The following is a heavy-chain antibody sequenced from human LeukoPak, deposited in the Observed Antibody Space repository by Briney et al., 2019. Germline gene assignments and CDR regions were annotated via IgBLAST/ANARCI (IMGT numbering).Heavy chain of an antibody. J-gene: IGHJ3*02. CDR3: AILYESSGYYAFPI. CDR2: IYSGGST. V-gene: IGHV3-53*01. D-gene: IGHD3-22*01. CDR1: GFTFSGND. Sequence: GGSLRLSCAASGFTFSGNDMSWVRQAPGKGLEWVSVIYSGGSTYYADSVKGRFTISRDNSKNTLYLQMNSLRAEDTAVYYCAILYESSGYYAFPIWGQGTMVTVSS.